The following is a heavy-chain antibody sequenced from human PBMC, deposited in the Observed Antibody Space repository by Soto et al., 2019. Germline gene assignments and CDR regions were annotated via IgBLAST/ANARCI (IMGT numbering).Heavy chain of an antibody. CDR2: ISSGNSYI. J-gene: IGHJ4*02. Sequence: GGSLRLSCVASGFTFSSYTMHWVRQAPGKGLEWVSSISSGNSYIYYADSVKGRFTISRDNAKNSVYLQMNSLRAEDTAVYYCARDFYYDSDWGQGTLVTVSS. CDR1: GFTFSSYT. V-gene: IGHV3-21*01. CDR3: ARDFYYDSD. D-gene: IGHD3-22*01.